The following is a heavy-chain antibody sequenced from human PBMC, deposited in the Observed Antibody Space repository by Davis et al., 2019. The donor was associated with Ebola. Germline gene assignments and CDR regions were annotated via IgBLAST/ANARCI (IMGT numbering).Heavy chain of an antibody. CDR2: LYHGGGT. Sequence: SETLSLTCTVSGGHISGYYWSWIRQPPGKGLEWIGNLYHGGGTNYSPSLKSRLTISVDTSKNQFSLKLSSVTAADTAVYYCARVALLWFGELLFLPHYFDYWGQGTLVTVSS. CDR1: GGHISGYY. D-gene: IGHD3-10*01. CDR3: ARVALLWFGELLFLPHYFDY. J-gene: IGHJ4*02. V-gene: IGHV4-59*08.